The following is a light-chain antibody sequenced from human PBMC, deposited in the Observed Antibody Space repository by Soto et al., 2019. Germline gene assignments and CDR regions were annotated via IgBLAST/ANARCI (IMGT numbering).Light chain of an antibody. CDR1: SSDVGGYNY. Sequence: QSVLTQPASVSGSPGQSITISCTGTSSDVGGYNYVSWYQQHPGKAPKLMIYDVSNRPSGVSNRFSGSKSGNTASLTISGLQAEDEADYYCSSYTSTNTSVLGTGTKVTVL. J-gene: IGLJ1*01. CDR2: DVS. CDR3: SSYTSTNTSV. V-gene: IGLV2-14*01.